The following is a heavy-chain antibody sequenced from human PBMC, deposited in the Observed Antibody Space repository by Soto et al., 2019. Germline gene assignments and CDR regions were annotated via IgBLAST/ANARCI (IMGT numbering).Heavy chain of an antibody. V-gene: IGHV3-53*01. CDR3: ARGSCSSTSCYTTPFDY. D-gene: IGHD2-2*02. CDR1: GFTVSSNY. J-gene: IGHJ4*02. CDR2: IYSDGRT. Sequence: GGSLRLSCAASGFTVSSNYMSWVRQAPGKGLEWGSVIYSDGRTYYSDSVKGRFTITRYNSKNTLYLQMNSRRAEDTAVDYCARGSCSSTSCYTTPFDYWGQGTLVTVSS.